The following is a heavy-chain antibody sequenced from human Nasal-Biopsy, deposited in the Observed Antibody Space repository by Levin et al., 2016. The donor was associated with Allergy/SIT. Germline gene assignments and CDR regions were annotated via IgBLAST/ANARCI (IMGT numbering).Heavy chain of an antibody. V-gene: IGHV1-2*02. CDR2: IDPNSDRA. CDR1: GYTFTAHF. D-gene: IGHD3-16*01. Sequence: ASVKVSCKASGYTFTAHFIHWVRQAPGQGLEWMGWIDPNSDRANFAQSFQGRVTVTRDTSITTAYMELSRLTSDDTAIYYCARDLGLYEYDAWAFDVWGQGTMVTVSP. CDR3: ARDLGLYEYDAWAFDV. J-gene: IGHJ3*01.